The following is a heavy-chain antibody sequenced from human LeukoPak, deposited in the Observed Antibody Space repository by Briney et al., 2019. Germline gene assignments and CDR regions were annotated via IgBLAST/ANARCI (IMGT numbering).Heavy chain of an antibody. J-gene: IGHJ4*02. V-gene: IGHV1-46*01. CDR1: GYTFTSYY. CDR2: INPSGGST. CDR3: ARDGRGESCFDY. D-gene: IGHD1-26*01. Sequence: ASVKVSCKASGYTFTSYYMHWVRQAPGQGLEWMGIINPSGGSTSYAQKFQGRVTMTRDMSTSTVCMELSSLRSEDTAVYYCARDGRGESCFDYWGQGTLVTVSS.